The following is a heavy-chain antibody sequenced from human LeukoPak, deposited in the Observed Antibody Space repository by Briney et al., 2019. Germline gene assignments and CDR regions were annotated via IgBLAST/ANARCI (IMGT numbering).Heavy chain of an antibody. CDR1: GFTFSSYG. CDR3: AKGGSGSFFDY. D-gene: IGHD1-26*01. Sequence: GGSLRLSCAASGFTFSSYGMHWVRQAPGKGLEWVAFIRYDERNKNHADSVKGRFTISRDNSKNTLFLQMSSLRTEDTAVYYCAKGGSGSFFDYWGQGTLVTVSS. CDR2: IRYDERNK. J-gene: IGHJ4*02. V-gene: IGHV3-30*02.